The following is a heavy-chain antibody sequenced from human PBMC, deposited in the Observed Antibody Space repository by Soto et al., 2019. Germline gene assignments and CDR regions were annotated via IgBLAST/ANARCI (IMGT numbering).Heavy chain of an antibody. D-gene: IGHD3-22*01. Sequence: PGGSLRLSCTASGFTFGDYAMSWVRQAPGKGLEWVGFIRSKAYGGTTEYAASVKGRFTISRDDSKSIAYLQMNSLKTEDTAVYYCTRDQPTHYYYDSSGPSPYYYYYGMDVWGQGTTVTVSS. CDR1: GFTFGDYA. CDR3: TRDQPTHYYYDSSGPSPYYYYYGMDV. CDR2: IRSKAYGGTT. V-gene: IGHV3-49*04. J-gene: IGHJ6*02.